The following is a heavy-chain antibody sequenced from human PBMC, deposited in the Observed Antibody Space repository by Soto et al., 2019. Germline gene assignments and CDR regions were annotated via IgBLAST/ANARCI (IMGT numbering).Heavy chain of an antibody. CDR1: GGTFSSYT. V-gene: IGHV1-69*13. Sequence: SVKVSCKASGGTFSSYTIRWVLQAPGQGLEWMGGIIPIFGTSNYAQKFQGRVTITADESTSTAYMELSSLRSEDTAVYYCARGNRIQLWPDYWGQGTLVTVSS. CDR3: ARGNRIQLWPDY. D-gene: IGHD5-18*01. J-gene: IGHJ4*02. CDR2: IIPIFGTS.